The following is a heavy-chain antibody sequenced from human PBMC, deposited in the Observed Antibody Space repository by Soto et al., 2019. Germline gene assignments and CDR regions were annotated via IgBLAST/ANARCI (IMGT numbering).Heavy chain of an antibody. J-gene: IGHJ5*02. D-gene: IGHD3-10*01. CDR1: GGSISSSSYY. V-gene: IGHV4-39*01. CDR2: IYYSGST. Sequence: QLQLQESGPGLVKPSETLSLTCTVSGGSISSSSYYWGWIRQPPGKGLEWIGSIYYSGSTYYNPSLKSRVTISVDTSKNQFSLKLSSVTAADTAVYYCASGREEYYYGSGSYWNNWFDPWGQGTLVTVSS. CDR3: ASGREEYYYGSGSYWNNWFDP.